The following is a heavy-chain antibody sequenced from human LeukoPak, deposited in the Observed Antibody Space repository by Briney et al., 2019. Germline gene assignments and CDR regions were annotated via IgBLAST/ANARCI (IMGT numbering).Heavy chain of an antibody. CDR2: IGPRSNDI. D-gene: IGHD6-13*01. CDR1: RFTLRGLS. Sequence: GRSLRLFCAASRFTLRGLSMKWARHAPRKGLEWVSYIGPRSNDIHYPDSVKGRFTISRDNAKNSLYLQMNCLRSEDTAVYYCAIAASSSSPDYSGQGTLVTVSS. J-gene: IGHJ4*02. CDR3: AIAASSSSPDY. V-gene: IGHV3-48*01.